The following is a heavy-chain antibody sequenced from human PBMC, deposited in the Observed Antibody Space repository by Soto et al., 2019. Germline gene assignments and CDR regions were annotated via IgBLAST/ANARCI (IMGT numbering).Heavy chain of an antibody. CDR3: AKGKPWLVPPLVFDY. V-gene: IGHV3-23*01. Sequence: EGAPRLYCAASGFTFSIYAMRWVRQTPGKGLEWVSAISGSGGSTYYADSVKGRFTISRDNSKNTLYLQMNSLRAEDTAVYYCAKGKPWLVPPLVFDYWGQGTLVTVSS. CDR1: GFTFSIYA. J-gene: IGHJ4*02. CDR2: ISGSGGST. D-gene: IGHD6-19*01.